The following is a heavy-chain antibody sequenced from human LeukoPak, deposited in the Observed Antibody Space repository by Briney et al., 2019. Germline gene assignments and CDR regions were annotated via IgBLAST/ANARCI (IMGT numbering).Heavy chain of an antibody. Sequence: ASVKVSCKASGYSFTAYYIHWVRQAPGQGLEWMGWSNPNIGGTTYAQKFQGRVTMTRDTSITTAYMELNRLTYADTAVYYYAKGGPRWDNSFDPWGQGTLVTVSS. J-gene: IGHJ5*02. CDR2: SNPNIGGT. D-gene: IGHD4-23*01. CDR3: AKGGPRWDNSFDP. CDR1: GYSFTAYY. V-gene: IGHV1-2*02.